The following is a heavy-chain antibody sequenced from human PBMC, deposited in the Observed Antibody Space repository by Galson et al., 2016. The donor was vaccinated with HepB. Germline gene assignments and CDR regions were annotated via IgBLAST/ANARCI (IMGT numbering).Heavy chain of an antibody. CDR3: ARGRNYYDSSGYTHRGFDP. CDR1: GGSFSGYY. V-gene: IGHV4-34*01. Sequence: SETLSLTCAVFGGSFSGYYWSWIRQPPGKGLEWIGEISHSGSPIYNPSLTNRVTISADTSKNQFSLRLSSVTAADTAVYYCARGRNYYDSSGYTHRGFDPWGQGTPVTVSS. CDR2: ISHSGSP. J-gene: IGHJ5*02. D-gene: IGHD3-22*01.